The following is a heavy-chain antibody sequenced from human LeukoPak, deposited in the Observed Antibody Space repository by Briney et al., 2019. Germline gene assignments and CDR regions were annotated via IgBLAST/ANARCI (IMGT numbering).Heavy chain of an antibody. J-gene: IGHJ4*02. D-gene: IGHD5-18*01. Sequence: SETLSLTCTVSGGSISSGSYYWSWIRQPAGKGLEWIGRIYTSGSTYYNPSLKSRVTISVDTSKNQFSLKLSSVTAADTAVYYCAREKYSYGYPHRDYWGQGTLVTVSS. CDR2: IYTSGST. V-gene: IGHV4-61*02. CDR3: AREKYSYGYPHRDY. CDR1: GGSISSGSYY.